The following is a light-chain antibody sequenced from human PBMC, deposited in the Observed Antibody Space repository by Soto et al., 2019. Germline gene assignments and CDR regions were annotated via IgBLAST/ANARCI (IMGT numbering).Light chain of an antibody. V-gene: IGKV3-15*01. Sequence: EIVMTQSPATLSVSPGERDTLSCRASQSVSSNLAWYQQKPGQAPRLLIYGASARATGIPVRFSGSGSGTEFTLTISSLQSEDFAVYHCQQYNNWPRTFGQGTKVDIK. CDR1: QSVSSN. J-gene: IGKJ1*01. CDR3: QQYNNWPRT. CDR2: GAS.